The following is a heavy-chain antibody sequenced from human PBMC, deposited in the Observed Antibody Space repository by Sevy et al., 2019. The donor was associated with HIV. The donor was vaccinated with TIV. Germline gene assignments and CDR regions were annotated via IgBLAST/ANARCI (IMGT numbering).Heavy chain of an antibody. V-gene: IGHV3-20*04. CDR2: INWNGGST. J-gene: IGHJ5*02. CDR3: AGDLFYCSGDCYGNWFDP. CDR1: GFTFGDYG. Sequence: GGSLRLSCAASGFTFGDYGMSWVRQAPGKGLEWVSGINWNGGSTGYSDSVRGRFTISRDNAKNSRYLQMNSLGAEDTALYYCAGDLFYCSGDCYGNWFDPWGQGTLVTVSS. D-gene: IGHD2-21*02.